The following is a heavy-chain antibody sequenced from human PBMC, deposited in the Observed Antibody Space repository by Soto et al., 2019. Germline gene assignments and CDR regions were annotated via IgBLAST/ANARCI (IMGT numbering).Heavy chain of an antibody. CDR3: ASFSKVYYYYGMDV. V-gene: IGHV1-3*05. CDR1: GYTFTSYA. J-gene: IGHJ6*02. CDR2: FNAGNGNT. Sequence: QVQLVQSGAEEKKPGASVKVSCKASGYTFTSYAMHWVRQAPGQRLEWMGCFNAGNGNTEYSQKFQGRVTITRDTSASTAYMELSSLRSEDTAVYYCASFSKVYYYYGMDVWGQGTTVTVSS.